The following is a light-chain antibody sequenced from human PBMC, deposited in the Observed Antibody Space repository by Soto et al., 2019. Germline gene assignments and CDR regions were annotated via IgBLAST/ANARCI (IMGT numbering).Light chain of an antibody. CDR1: QNVNTN. J-gene: IGKJ4*01. CDR2: GES. Sequence: EVVMTQSPGTLSASPGDRVTLSCRASQNVNTNLVWYQHKPGQAPRTLLYGESSRARGVPARFSGSGSGTDFTLTISSLQSEDFAIYYCQQYGNWPPLTFGGGTKLEIK. CDR3: QQYGNWPPLT. V-gene: IGKV3-15*01.